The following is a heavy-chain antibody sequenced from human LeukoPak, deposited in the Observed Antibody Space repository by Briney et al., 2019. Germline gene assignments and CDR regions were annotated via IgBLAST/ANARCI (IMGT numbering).Heavy chain of an antibody. CDR1: GGSISDYY. Sequence: SETLSLTCSVSGGSISDYYWNWIRQPPGKGLERIGYIYYSGSTTYNPSLKSRVTMSVDTAKNQCSLTGRSVTAADTSVYYCARGDFCSKSNCYLRPMDVWGKGTTVSVSS. CDR3: ARGDFCSKSNCYLRPMDV. V-gene: IGHV4-59*01. D-gene: IGHD3-3*01. CDR2: IYYSGST. J-gene: IGHJ6*03.